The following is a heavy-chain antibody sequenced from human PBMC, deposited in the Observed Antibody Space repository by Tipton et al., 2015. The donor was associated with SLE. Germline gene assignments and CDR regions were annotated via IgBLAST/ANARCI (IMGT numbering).Heavy chain of an antibody. J-gene: IGHJ2*01. Sequence: TLSLTCTVSGVSISSYTHYWSWIRQPPGKGLEWIGYIYYSGTTRYNPSLKSRVTISVDTSKNQFSLKLSSVTAADTAVYYCARTNLQGSLVDWYFDLWGRGTLVAVSS. V-gene: IGHV4-61*01. D-gene: IGHD5-24*01. CDR2: IYYSGTT. CDR3: ARTNLQGSLVDWYFDL. CDR1: GVSISSYTHY.